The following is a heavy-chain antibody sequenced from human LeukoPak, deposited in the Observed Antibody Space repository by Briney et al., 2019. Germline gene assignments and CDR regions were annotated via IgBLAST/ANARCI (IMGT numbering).Heavy chain of an antibody. D-gene: IGHD2-15*01. J-gene: IGHJ4*02. CDR1: GFTFSTYG. Sequence: TGGSLRLSCAASGFTFSTYGMHWVRQAPGKGLEWVAFIQFDGSEEFYADSVKGRFSISRDNSKSTLYLQMNSLRAEDTSVYYCAEDQKLQPSHYWGQGTLVTVSS. V-gene: IGHV3-30*02. CDR3: AEDQKLQPSHY. CDR2: IQFDGSEE.